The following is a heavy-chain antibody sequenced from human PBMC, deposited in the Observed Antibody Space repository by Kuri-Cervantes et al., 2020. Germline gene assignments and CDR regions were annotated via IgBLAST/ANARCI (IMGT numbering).Heavy chain of an antibody. CDR1: GGSISSGGYY. Sequence: GSLRLSCTVSGGSISSGGYYWSWIRQHPGKGLEWIGYIYYSGSTNYNPSLKSRVTISVDTSKNQFSLKLSSVTAADTAVYYCARDSYYDFWSGYYYYYMDVWGKGTTVTDSS. CDR2: IYYSGST. D-gene: IGHD3-3*01. CDR3: ARDSYYDFWSGYYYYYMDV. J-gene: IGHJ6*03. V-gene: IGHV4-61*08.